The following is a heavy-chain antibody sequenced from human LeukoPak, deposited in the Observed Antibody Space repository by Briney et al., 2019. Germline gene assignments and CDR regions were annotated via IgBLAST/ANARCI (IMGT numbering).Heavy chain of an antibody. CDR3: ASQNGGIDY. D-gene: IGHD2-8*01. CDR1: GFTFSSYW. Sequence: GGSLRLSCAASGFTFSSYWMSWVRQAAGKGLEWVANIKQDGSEKYYVDSVKGRFTISRDNAKNSLYLQMNSLRAEDTAAYYCASQNGGIDYWGQGTLVTISS. CDR2: IKQDGSEK. J-gene: IGHJ4*02. V-gene: IGHV3-7*03.